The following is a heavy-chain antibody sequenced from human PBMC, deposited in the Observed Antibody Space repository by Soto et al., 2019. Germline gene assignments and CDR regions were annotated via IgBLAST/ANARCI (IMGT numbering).Heavy chain of an antibody. J-gene: IGHJ4*02. CDR1: GYTFTSYA. V-gene: IGHV1-3*01. CDR2: INAGNGHT. CDR3: ARGIWTMTRGAYYFDN. D-gene: IGHD3-10*01. Sequence: ASVKVSCKASGYTFTSYAMQWVRQAPGQRLEWMGWINAGNGHTKYSQNFQGRVTITRDTSASTAYMELSSLISEDAAVYYCARGIWTMTRGAYYFDNWGQGTLVTSPQ.